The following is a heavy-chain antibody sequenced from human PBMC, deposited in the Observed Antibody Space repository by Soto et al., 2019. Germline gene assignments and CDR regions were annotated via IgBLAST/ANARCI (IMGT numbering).Heavy chain of an antibody. CDR1: GGSFSGYY. V-gene: IGHV4-34*01. CDR3: ARSLVVPAASRRSYYYYGMDV. J-gene: IGHJ6*02. CDR2: INHSGST. D-gene: IGHD2-2*01. Sequence: QVQLQQWGAGLLKPSETLSLTCAVYGGSFSGYYWSWIRQPPGKGLEWIGEINHSGSTNYNPSLKIRVTISVDTSKNQFSLKLSSVTAADTAVYYCARSLVVPAASRRSYYYYGMDVWGQGTTVTVSS.